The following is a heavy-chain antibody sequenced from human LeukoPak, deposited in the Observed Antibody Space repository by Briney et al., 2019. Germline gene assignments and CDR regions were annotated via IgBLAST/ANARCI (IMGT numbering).Heavy chain of an antibody. D-gene: IGHD6-13*01. CDR1: GGSICSYY. CDR3: ARTQQLRYYYYYMDV. CDR2: ICYSGST. Sequence: PSETLSLTCTVSGGSICSYYWSCVRGPPGHELEGSGDICYSGSTSYNPTLTSRVTISLYPYKNPCSLSLSSLTATPTAVYYCARTQQLRYYYYYMDVWGKGTTVTVSS. V-gene: IGHV4-59*01. J-gene: IGHJ6*03.